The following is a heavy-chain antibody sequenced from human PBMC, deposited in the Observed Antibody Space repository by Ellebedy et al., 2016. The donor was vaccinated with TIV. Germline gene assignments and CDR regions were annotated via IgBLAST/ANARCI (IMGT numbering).Heavy chain of an antibody. CDR1: GFSFSSYN. Sequence: GGSLRLSXAASGFSFSSYNMNWFRQAQGKGLEWVSSISGSSSYIYYADSLKGRFTVSIDSAENSLYLQMNSLRAEDTAVYYCAGRGYWGQGTLVTVSS. CDR3: AGRGY. V-gene: IGHV3-21*01. J-gene: IGHJ4*02. CDR2: ISGSSSYI. D-gene: IGHD3-10*01.